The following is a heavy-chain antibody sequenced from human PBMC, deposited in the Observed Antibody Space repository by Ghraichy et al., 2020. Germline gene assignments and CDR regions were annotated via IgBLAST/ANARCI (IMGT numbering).Heavy chain of an antibody. CDR3: ARARNYVGFDY. V-gene: IGHV4-30-2*01. CDR1: GGAISSSAYS. Sequence: SQTLSLTCAVSGGAISSSAYSWTWVRQPPEKGLEWIAYVYYDGSTYYNPSLKSRVTISLDNSKNQFSLELTSGTAADTAGYYCARARNYVGFDYWGQGTLVTVSS. D-gene: IGHD1-7*01. J-gene: IGHJ4*02. CDR2: VYYDGST.